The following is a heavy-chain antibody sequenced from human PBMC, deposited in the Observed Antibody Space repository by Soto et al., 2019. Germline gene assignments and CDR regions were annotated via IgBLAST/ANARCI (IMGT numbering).Heavy chain of an antibody. CDR3: AQGRVGSGSLTPRVDF. CDR1: GFTFNNYA. J-gene: IGHJ4*02. CDR2: ISGGGDTT. V-gene: IGHV3-23*01. Sequence: EVQLLESGGGLVQPGGSLRLSCAASGFTFNNYAMTWVRQAPGKGLEWVSAISGGGDTTSYADSVKGRFTFSRYGSKNPLYLQMRSLRAEDTALYYGAQGRVGSGSLTPRVDFWGQGTLFTGSS. D-gene: IGHD3-10*01.